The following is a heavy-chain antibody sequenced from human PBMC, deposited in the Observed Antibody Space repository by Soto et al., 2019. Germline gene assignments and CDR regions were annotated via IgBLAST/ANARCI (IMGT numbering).Heavy chain of an antibody. CDR2: ISAYNGNT. D-gene: IGHD2-2*01. V-gene: IGHV1-18*01. J-gene: IGHJ6*03. CDR1: GYTFTSNG. CDR3: ARDSIVVVPAAIRYYYYYMDV. Sequence: ASVKLSCKASGYTFTSNGISWVRQAPRQGLEWMGWISAYNGNTNYAQKLQGRVTMTTDTSTSTAYMELRSLRSDDTAVYYCARDSIVVVPAAIRYYYYYMDVWGKGTTVTVSS.